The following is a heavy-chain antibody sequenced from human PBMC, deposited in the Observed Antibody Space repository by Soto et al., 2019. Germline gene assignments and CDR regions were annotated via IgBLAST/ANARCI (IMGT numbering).Heavy chain of an antibody. CDR1: GYTFTGYY. CDR3: ATLPLGTLGAFDI. J-gene: IGHJ3*02. D-gene: IGHD7-27*01. CDR2: INPNSGGT. Sequence: ASVKVSCKASGYTFTGYYMHWVRQAPGQGLEWMGWINPNSGGTNYAQKFQGRVTMTRDTSISTAYMELSRLRSDDAAVYYCATLPLGTLGAFDIWGQGTMVTVSS. V-gene: IGHV1-2*02.